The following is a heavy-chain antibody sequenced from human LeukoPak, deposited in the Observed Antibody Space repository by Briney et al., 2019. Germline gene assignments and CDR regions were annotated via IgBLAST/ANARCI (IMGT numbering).Heavy chain of an antibody. CDR1: GFTFDDYT. Sequence: GGSLRLSCAASGFTFDDYTMHWVRQAPGKGLEWVSLISWDGGSTYYADSAKGRFTISRDNSKNSLYLQMNSLRTEDTALYYCAKDILRTAFVQEGYGMDVWGQGTTVTVSS. CDR2: ISWDGGST. D-gene: IGHD2-15*01. J-gene: IGHJ6*02. V-gene: IGHV3-43*01. CDR3: AKDILRTAFVQEGYGMDV.